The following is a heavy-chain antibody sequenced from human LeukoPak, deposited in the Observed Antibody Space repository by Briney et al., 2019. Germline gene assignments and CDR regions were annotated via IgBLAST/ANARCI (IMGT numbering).Heavy chain of an antibody. CDR2: INPNSGFA. Sequence: ASVKVSCKASGYTFTGYYIHWVRQAPGQGLQWMGWINPNSGFAHYPQNFQGRVTMTTDTSTSTVYLELMRLRSDDTAVYYCARDPSGTSLTYFDPWGQGTLVTVSS. CDR3: ARDPSGTSLTYFDP. V-gene: IGHV1-2*02. J-gene: IGHJ5*02. CDR1: GYTFTGYY. D-gene: IGHD2-2*01.